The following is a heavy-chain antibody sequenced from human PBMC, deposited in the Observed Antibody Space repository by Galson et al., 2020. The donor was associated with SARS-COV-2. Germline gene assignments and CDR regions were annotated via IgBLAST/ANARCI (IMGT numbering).Heavy chain of an antibody. Sequence: SGPTLVKPTQTLTLTCTFSGFSLSTSEVCVSCIRQPPGKALEWLAISDWDDDQYYSTSLKTRLTISKDTSKNQVVLTMTNMDPVDTATYYCARTYYYDTSAPVFDYWGQGTLVTVSS. D-gene: IGHD3-22*01. V-gene: IGHV2-70*01. J-gene: IGHJ4*01. CDR1: GFSLSTSEVC. CDR2: SDWDDDQ. CDR3: ARTYYYDTSAPVFDY.